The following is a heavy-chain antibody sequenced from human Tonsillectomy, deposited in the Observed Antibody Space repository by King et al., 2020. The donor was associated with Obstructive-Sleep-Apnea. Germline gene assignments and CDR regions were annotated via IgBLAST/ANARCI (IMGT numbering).Heavy chain of an antibody. CDR3: ARVVIKRYSGYYYNGMDV. CDR2: INPSGGST. CDR1: GDSFTSYY. J-gene: IGHJ6*02. V-gene: IGHV1-46*01. Sequence: QLVQSGAEVKKPGASVKVSCKASGDSFTSYYIHWVRQAPGQGLEWMGIINPSGGSTSYAQTFQGRVTMTSDTSTRTVYMELSSLRSEDTAVYYCARVVIKRYSGYYYNGMDVWGQGTTVTVSS. D-gene: IGHD3-10*01.